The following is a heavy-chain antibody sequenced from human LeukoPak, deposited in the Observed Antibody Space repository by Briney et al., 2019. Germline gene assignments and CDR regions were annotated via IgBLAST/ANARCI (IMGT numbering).Heavy chain of an antibody. CDR2: IYPGDSDT. CDR1: GYSFTNYW. D-gene: IGHD6-19*01. Sequence: GESLKISCKVSGYSFTNYWIGWVRQMPGKGLEWMGIIYPGDSDTKYSPSFQGQVTISADKSICTTYLQWSSLTASDTAMYYCARHLVVAGENWFDPWGQGTLVTVSS. J-gene: IGHJ5*02. CDR3: ARHLVVAGENWFDP. V-gene: IGHV5-51*01.